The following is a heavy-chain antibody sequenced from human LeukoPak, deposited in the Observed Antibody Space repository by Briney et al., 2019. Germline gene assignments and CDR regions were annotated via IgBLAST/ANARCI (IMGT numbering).Heavy chain of an antibody. CDR2: INHSGST. V-gene: IGHV4-34*01. Sequence: KPSETLSLTCAVYGGTFSGYYWSWIRQPPGKGLEWIGEINHSGSTNYNPSLKSRVTISVDTSKNQFSLKLSSVTAADTAVYYCARVARMVRGVIFYYYYYMDVWGKGTTVTVSS. CDR1: GGTFSGYY. CDR3: ARVARMVRGVIFYYYYYMDV. D-gene: IGHD3-10*01. J-gene: IGHJ6*03.